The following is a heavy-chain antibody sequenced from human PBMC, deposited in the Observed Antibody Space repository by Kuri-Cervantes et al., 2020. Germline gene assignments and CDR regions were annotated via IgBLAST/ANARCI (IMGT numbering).Heavy chain of an antibody. J-gene: IGHJ5*02. Sequence: GGSLRLSCAASGFTFSDYYMSWIRQAPGKGLEWVSAISGSSGSTYYADSVKGRFTISRDNSKNTLYLQMNSLRAEDTAVYYCAKDSRMVAAAGFTPPGWFDPWGQGTLVTVSS. D-gene: IGHD6-13*01. CDR2: ISGSSGST. CDR3: AKDSRMVAAAGFTPPGWFDP. V-gene: IGHV3-23*01. CDR1: GFTFSDYY.